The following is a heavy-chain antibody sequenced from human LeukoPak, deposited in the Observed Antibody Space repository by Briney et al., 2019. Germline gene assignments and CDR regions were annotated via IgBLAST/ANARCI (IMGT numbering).Heavy chain of an antibody. J-gene: IGHJ4*02. D-gene: IGHD1-26*01. Sequence: SGGSLRLSCAASGFTFSSYAMSWVRQAPGKGLEWVSAISGSGGSTYYADSVKGRFTISRDNSKNTLYLQMNSLRAEDTAVYYCAKGVYSGSYRLSFSHWGQGTLVTVSS. CDR1: GFTFSSYA. CDR3: AKGVYSGSYRLSFSH. CDR2: ISGSGGST. V-gene: IGHV3-23*01.